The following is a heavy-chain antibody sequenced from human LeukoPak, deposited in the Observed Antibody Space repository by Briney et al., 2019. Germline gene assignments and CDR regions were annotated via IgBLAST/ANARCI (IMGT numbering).Heavy chain of an antibody. CDR2: ISGSGGST. CDR3: AKDSIVVVPAATAPF. J-gene: IGHJ3*01. Sequence: PGGSLRLSCSASGFTFSSYAMSWVRQAPGKGLEWVSAISGSGGSTYYADSVKGRFTISRDNSKNTLYLQMNSLRAEDTAVYYCAKDSIVVVPAATAPFWGQGTMVTVSS. D-gene: IGHD2-2*01. V-gene: IGHV3-23*01. CDR1: GFTFSSYA.